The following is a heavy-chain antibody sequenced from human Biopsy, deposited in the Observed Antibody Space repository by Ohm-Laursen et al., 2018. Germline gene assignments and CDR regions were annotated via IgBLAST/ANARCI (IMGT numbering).Heavy chain of an antibody. CDR2: ISYTGGI. D-gene: IGHD2-2*01. CDR1: GGSISGYH. V-gene: IGHV4-59*01. CDR3: ARMPHFDY. Sequence: GTLSLTCTVSGGSISGYHWSWIRKSPGKGLEWLAYISYTGGITSNPSLKGRATMSLDTSKNQFSLRLIYVNAADTAVYYCARMPHFDYWGQGILVTVSS. J-gene: IGHJ4*02.